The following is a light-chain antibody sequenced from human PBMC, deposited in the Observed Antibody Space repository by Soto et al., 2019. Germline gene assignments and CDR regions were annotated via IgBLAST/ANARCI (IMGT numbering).Light chain of an antibody. V-gene: IGKV1-12*01. J-gene: IGKJ1*01. Sequence: DIQMTQSPSSVSASVGYRVTISCRSSQGISSWLSWYQQKPGKAPKLLMYSASSLQSVVPSRFSGSGSGTDFTLTISSLQPEDFATFYCQQANSFPVTFGQGTKVEIK. CDR1: QGISSW. CDR3: QQANSFPVT. CDR2: SAS.